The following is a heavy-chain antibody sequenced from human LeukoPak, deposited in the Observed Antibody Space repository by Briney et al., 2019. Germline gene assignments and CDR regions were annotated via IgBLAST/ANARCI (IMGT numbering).Heavy chain of an antibody. CDR1: GGSISSYY. V-gene: IGHV4-4*09. CDR2: IYTSGST. J-gene: IGHJ4*02. CDR3: ARLASGSYYESVFDY. D-gene: IGHD1-26*01. Sequence: SETLSLTCTVSGGSISSYYWSWIRQPPGKGLEWIGYIYTSGSTNYNPSLKSRVTISVYTSKNQFSLKLSSVTAADTAVYYCARLASGSYYESVFDYWGQGTLVTVSS.